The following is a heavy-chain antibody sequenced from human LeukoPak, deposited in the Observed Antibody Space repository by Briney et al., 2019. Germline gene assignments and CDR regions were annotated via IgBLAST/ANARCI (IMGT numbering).Heavy chain of an antibody. CDR3: AKVYGSGSYYYYYYGMDV. CDR1: GFTFCRYG. D-gene: IGHD3-10*01. CDR2: ISGSGGST. V-gene: IGHV3-23*01. Sequence: GSLGLSCAGSGFTFCRYGMGRVRQAPGKGPEWVPAISGSGGSTYYADSVKGRFTISRDNSKNTLYLQMNSLRAEDTAVYYCAKVYGSGSYYYYYYGMDVWGRGTTVTVSS. J-gene: IGHJ6*02.